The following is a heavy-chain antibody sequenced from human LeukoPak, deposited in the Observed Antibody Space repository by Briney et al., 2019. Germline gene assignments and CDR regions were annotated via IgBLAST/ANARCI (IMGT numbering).Heavy chain of an antibody. V-gene: IGHV4-34*01. CDR1: GGSFSGYY. D-gene: IGHD6-19*01. Sequence: PSETLPLTCAVYGGSFSGYYWSWIRQPPGKGLEWIGEINHSGSTNYNPSLKSRVTISVDTSKNQFSLKLSSVTAADTAVYYCARAPEPPRLVQAKTRFGYWGQGTLVTVSS. CDR3: ARAPEPPRLVQAKTRFGY. CDR2: INHSGST. J-gene: IGHJ4*02.